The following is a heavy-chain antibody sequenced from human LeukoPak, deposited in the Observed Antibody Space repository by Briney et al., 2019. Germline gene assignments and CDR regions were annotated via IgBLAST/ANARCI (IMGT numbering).Heavy chain of an antibody. V-gene: IGHV1-2*02. Sequence: ASVKVSCKASGYTFTGYYMHWVRQAPGQGLEWMGWINPNSGGTNYAQKFQGRVTMTRDTSISTAYMELSRLRSDDTAVYYCARDFKVAARKLHYYYMDVWGKGTTVTVSS. CDR2: INPNSGGT. CDR3: ARDFKVAARKLHYYYMDV. CDR1: GYTFTGYY. D-gene: IGHD6-6*01. J-gene: IGHJ6*03.